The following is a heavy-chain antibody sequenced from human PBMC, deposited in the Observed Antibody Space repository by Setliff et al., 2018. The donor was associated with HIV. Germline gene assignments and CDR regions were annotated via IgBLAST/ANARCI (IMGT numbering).Heavy chain of an antibody. Sequence: ASVKVSCKASGYTFTSYYMHWVRQAPGQGLEWMGIINPSGGSTSYAQKFQGRVTMTRDTSTSTVYMELSSLRSEDTAVYYCARDFPEVYYDSSGYLDYWGQGNLVTVSS. CDR1: GYTFTSYY. CDR3: ARDFPEVYYDSSGYLDY. D-gene: IGHD3-22*01. V-gene: IGHV1-46*01. J-gene: IGHJ4*02. CDR2: INPSGGST.